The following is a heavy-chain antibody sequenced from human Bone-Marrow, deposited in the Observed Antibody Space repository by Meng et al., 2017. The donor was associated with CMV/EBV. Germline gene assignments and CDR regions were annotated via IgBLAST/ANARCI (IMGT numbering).Heavy chain of an antibody. CDR3: ATPHIVGPHGTTDY. D-gene: IGHD2-21*01. CDR2: IIPILGIA. CDR1: GGTFSSYT. J-gene: IGHJ4*02. Sequence: SVKVSCKASGGTFSSYTISWVRQAPGQGLEWMGRIIPILGIANYAQKFQGRVTITADKSTSTACMELSSLRSEDTAVYYCATPHIVGPHGTTDYWGQGTLVTVSS. V-gene: IGHV1-69*02.